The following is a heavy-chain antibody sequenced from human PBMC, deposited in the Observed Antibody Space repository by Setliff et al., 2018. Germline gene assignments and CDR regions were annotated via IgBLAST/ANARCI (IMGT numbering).Heavy chain of an antibody. CDR1: GGTLTTFTTYS. Sequence: SVKVSCKASGGTLTTFTTYSLIWVRQAPGQGLEWMGGIIPITGTTNYAQRFQGRITISTDESSSTVYMEMSRLKSEDTAVYYCARGSIVGPTRGDFDFWGLGTLVTVSS. CDR3: ARGSIVGPTRGDFDF. CDR2: IIPITGTT. J-gene: IGHJ4*02. D-gene: IGHD1-26*01. V-gene: IGHV1-69*16.